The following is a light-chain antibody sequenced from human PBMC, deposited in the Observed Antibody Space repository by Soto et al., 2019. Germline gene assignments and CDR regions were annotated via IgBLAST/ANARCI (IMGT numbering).Light chain of an antibody. J-gene: IGKJ4*01. CDR1: QSVSRW. CDR2: YAS. CDR3: KEYKSFSLT. V-gene: IGKV1-5*01. Sequence: DIPLPQSPATLSSSLGESATITCRARQSVSRWLSWYPHNTGMSPKLLIYYASTLASRVPSRFSGCGAATESPLTISRLPADVVATYCRKEYKSFSLTFGGGTKVDIK.